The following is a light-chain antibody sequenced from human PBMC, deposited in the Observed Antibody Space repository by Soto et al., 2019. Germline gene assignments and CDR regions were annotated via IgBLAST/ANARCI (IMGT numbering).Light chain of an antibody. CDR3: QQYNNWPPKYT. J-gene: IGKJ2*01. V-gene: IGKV3-15*01. CDR1: QSVSSN. CDR2: GAS. Sequence: EIVMTQSPATLSVSPGERATLSCRASQSVSSNLAWYQQKPGQAPRLLIYGASTRATGIPARFSGSGSGTEFTLTFSSLQSEDFAFYYCQQYNNWPPKYTFGQGTKLEIK.